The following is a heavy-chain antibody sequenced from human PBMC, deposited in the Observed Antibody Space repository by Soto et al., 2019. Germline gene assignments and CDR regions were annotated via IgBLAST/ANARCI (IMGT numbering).Heavy chain of an antibody. V-gene: IGHV4-34*01. D-gene: IGHD2-15*01. J-gene: IGHJ6*03. CDR3: ARLDIVVVAITSGYMDV. CDR1: GGSFGGYY. Sequence: SETLTLTRAGYGGSFGGYYWSWIRQPPGKGLEWIGEINHSGSTNYNPSLKSRVTISVDTSKNQFSLKLSSVTAADTAVYYCARLDIVVVAITSGYMDVWGKGTTVTV. CDR2: INHSGST.